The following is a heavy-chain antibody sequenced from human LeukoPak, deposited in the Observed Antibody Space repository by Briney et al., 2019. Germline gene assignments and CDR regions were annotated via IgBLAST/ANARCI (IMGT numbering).Heavy chain of an antibody. CDR2: INPSGGST. V-gene: IGHV1-46*01. J-gene: IGHJ4*02. CDR1: GYTFTGYY. CDR3: ARDHRCSGGSCYYIIDDYFDY. D-gene: IGHD2-15*01. Sequence: GASVKVSCKASGYTFTGYYMHWVRQAPGQGLEWMGIINPSGGSTSYAQKFQGRVTMTRDTSTSTVHRELSSLRSEDTAVYYCARDHRCSGGSCYYIIDDYFDYWGQGTLVTVSS.